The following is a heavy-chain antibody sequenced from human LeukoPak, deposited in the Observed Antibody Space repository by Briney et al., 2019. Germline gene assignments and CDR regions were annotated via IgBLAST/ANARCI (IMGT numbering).Heavy chain of an antibody. V-gene: IGHV4-34*01. D-gene: IGHD2-2*01. CDR3: AGVRWGDCSSTSCYHSRPIHYMDV. CDR1: GGSFSGYY. Sequence: SETLSLTCAVYGGSFSGYYWSWIRQPPGKGMEWIGEINHSGSTNYNPSLKSRVTISVDTSKNQFSLKLSSVTAADTAVYYCAGVRWGDCSSTSCYHSRPIHYMDVWGKGTTVTVSS. J-gene: IGHJ6*03. CDR2: INHSGST.